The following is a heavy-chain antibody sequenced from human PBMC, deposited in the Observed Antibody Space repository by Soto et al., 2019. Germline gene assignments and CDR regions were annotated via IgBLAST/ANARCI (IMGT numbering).Heavy chain of an antibody. CDR3: ARAQYFGVVPAIDY. CDR2: VKHDESEK. J-gene: IGHJ4*02. Sequence: EVYLVESGGGLVQPGGSLRLSCATSGFNFGSDWMTWVRQAPGKGLEWLANVKHDESEKYYADSVKGRFTISRDNAKNSLYLEMNNLRVDDTAVYYCARAQYFGVVPAIDYWGQGALVSVSS. D-gene: IGHD3-3*01. CDR1: GFNFGSDW. V-gene: IGHV3-7*01.